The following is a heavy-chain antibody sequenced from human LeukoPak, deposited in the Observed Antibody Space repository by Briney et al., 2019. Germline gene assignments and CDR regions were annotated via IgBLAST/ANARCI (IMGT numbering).Heavy chain of an antibody. CDR3: AKSRVRLAVALDAFDL. Sequence: PGGSLRLSCAASGYTFNNYPMYWVRQAPGKGLEWVSLISYDGTNTYYANSVKGRFTISRDNSKNTLYLQVNSLRAEDTAVYYCAKSRVRLAVALDAFDLWGQGTILTVSS. CDR1: GYTFNNYP. CDR2: ISYDGTNT. V-gene: IGHV3-30-3*02. J-gene: IGHJ3*01. D-gene: IGHD6-19*01.